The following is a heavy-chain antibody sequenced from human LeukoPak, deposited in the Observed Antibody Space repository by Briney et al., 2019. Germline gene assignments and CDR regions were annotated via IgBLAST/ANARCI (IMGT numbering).Heavy chain of an antibody. D-gene: IGHD3-3*01. V-gene: IGHV4-61*02. J-gene: IGHJ4*02. CDR3: ARADRITIFGVTQYYFDY. CDR2: IYTSGST. CDR1: GGSISSGGYY. Sequence: SQTLSLTCTVSGGSISSGGYYWSWIRQPAGKGLEWIGRIYTSGSTNYNPSLKSRVTMSVDTSKNQFSLKLSSVTAADTAVYYCARADRITIFGVTQYYFDYWGQGTLVTVSS.